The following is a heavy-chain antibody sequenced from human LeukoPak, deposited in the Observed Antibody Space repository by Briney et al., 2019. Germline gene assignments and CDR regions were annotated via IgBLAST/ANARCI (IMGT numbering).Heavy chain of an antibody. V-gene: IGHV3-21*01. Sequence: GEPLRLSCAASGFTFSSYNMNWVRQAPPRGMEWVSSGSRSDSYIYYADSVTGRFTISRDKAQNSLYLQMNSLRVEDTAVYYCARVLETDCRGGSCYSGLDYWGQGTLVTVSS. CDR2: GSRSDSYI. D-gene: IGHD2-15*01. CDR1: GFTFSSYN. CDR3: ARVLETDCRGGSCYSGLDY. J-gene: IGHJ4*02.